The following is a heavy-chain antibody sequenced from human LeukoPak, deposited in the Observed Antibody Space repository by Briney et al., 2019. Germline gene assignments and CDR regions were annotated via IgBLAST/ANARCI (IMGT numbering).Heavy chain of an antibody. CDR3: AKEQWTETDI. J-gene: IGHJ3*02. Sequence: GGSLRLSCAASGFTFSSYSMNWVRQAPGKGLEWVSYISSASGSIYYADSVKGRFTISRDNAKNSLFLQMNSLRAEDTAVYYCAKEQWTETDIWGQGTMVTVSS. CDR2: ISSASGSI. V-gene: IGHV3-48*04. CDR1: GFTFSSYS. D-gene: IGHD6-19*01.